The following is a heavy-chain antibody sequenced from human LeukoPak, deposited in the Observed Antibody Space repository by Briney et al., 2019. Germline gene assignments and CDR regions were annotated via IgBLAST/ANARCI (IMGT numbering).Heavy chain of an antibody. CDR3: ASRSDHYYDSSGYYHDAFDI. Sequence: SETLSLTCTVSGGSISSYYWSWIRQPAGKGLEWIGRIYTSGSTNYNPSLKSRVTISVDTSKNQFSLKLSSVTAADTAVYYCASRSDHYYDSSGYYHDAFDIWGQGTMVTVSS. CDR2: IYTSGST. J-gene: IGHJ3*02. CDR1: GGSISSYY. V-gene: IGHV4-4*07. D-gene: IGHD3-22*01.